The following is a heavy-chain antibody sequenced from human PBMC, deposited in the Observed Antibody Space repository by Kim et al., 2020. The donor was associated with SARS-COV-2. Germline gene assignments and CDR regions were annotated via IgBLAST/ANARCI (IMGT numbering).Heavy chain of an antibody. CDR1: GYTFTSYG. CDR3: ARAEVWFGELLGPYFDY. D-gene: IGHD3-10*01. V-gene: IGHV1-18*01. J-gene: IGHJ4*02. Sequence: ASVKVSCKASGYTFTSYGISWVRQAPGQGLEWMGWISAYNGNTNYAQQLQGRVTMTTDTSTSTAYMELRSLRSDDTAVYYCARAEVWFGELLGPYFDYWGQGTLVTVSS. CDR2: ISAYNGNT.